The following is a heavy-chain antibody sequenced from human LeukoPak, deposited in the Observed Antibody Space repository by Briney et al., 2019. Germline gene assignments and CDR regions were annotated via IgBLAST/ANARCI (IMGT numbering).Heavy chain of an antibody. V-gene: IGHV3-15*01. CDR1: GLPFSDAW. CDR2: IKSKTDGGTT. J-gene: IGHJ4*02. D-gene: IGHD6-25*01. Sequence: PGGSLRLSCAASGLPFSDAWMTWVRQAPGKGLEWVGRIKSKTDGGTTDYAAPVKGRFTISRDDSKNTLYLQMNSLKTEDTAVYYCTTDPQRGLPFDYWGQGTLVTVSS. CDR3: TTDPQRGLPFDY.